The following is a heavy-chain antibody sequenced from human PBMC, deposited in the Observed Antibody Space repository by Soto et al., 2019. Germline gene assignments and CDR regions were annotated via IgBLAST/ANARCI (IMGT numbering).Heavy chain of an antibody. J-gene: IGHJ4*02. CDR3: ATLFNYYDSRGYAEYYFDY. D-gene: IGHD3-22*01. Sequence: QVQLQESGPGLVKPSQTLSLTCTVSGGSITSGGYFWSWIRQQPGKGLEWIGYIAGSGRTYYNPSPKSRLTMSSDTDQKQFYLNLSSVTAADTAVYYGATLFNYYDSRGYAEYYFDYWGQGTLVTVSS. V-gene: IGHV4-31*03. CDR2: IAGSGRT. CDR1: GGSITSGGYF.